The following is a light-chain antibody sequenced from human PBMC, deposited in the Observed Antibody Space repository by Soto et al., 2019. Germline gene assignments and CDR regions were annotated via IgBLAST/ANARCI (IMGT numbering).Light chain of an antibody. V-gene: IGKV3-20*01. CDR3: QQYGSSPRT. CDR1: QSISSNF. CDR2: GAS. Sequence: EIVLTQSPGTLSLSPGEGATLSCRASQSISSNFLAWYQQRRGQAPRLLIHGASSRATGIPDRFSGSGSGTDFTLTISRLEPEDFAVYYCQQYGSSPRTFGQGTKVDIK. J-gene: IGKJ1*01.